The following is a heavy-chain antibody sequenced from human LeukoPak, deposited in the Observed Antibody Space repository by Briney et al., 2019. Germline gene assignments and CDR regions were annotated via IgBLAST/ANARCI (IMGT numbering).Heavy chain of an antibody. CDR1: GFTFNSYA. D-gene: IGHD3-22*01. Sequence: PGGSLRVSCAASGFTFNSYAMSWVCQALGKGLEWVSVISGSGGSTYYADSVQGRFTISRDNSNNTLYLQMNSLRADDTAVYYCAKRGYDSSGYYGYFDYWAQGTLVTVSS. CDR3: AKRGYDSSGYYGYFDY. CDR2: ISGSGGST. J-gene: IGHJ4*02. V-gene: IGHV3-23*01.